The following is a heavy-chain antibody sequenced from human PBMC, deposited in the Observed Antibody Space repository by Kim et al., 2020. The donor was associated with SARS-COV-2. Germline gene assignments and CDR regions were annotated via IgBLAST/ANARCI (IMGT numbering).Heavy chain of an antibody. J-gene: IGHJ6*02. Sequence: ASVKVSCKVSGNTLTDLAIHWVRQAPGEGLEWMGGFDPEDGDTFYAQKLQGRITMTKDTSTVTAYMELSSLTSDDTAVYYCAADPHFGVVRNQLYYYYGLEVWGQGTPVTVSS. CDR2: FDPEDGDT. V-gene: IGHV1-24*01. D-gene: IGHD3-3*01. CDR3: AADPHFGVVRNQLYYYYGLEV. CDR1: GNTLTDLA.